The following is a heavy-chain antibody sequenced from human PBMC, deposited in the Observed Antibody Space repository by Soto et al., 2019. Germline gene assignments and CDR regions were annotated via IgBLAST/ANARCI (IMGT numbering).Heavy chain of an antibody. CDR2: ISGSGGST. J-gene: IGHJ4*02. Sequence: GSLRLSCAASEFTFSSYAMSWVRQAPGKGLEWVSGISGSGGSTYYADSVKGRFTISRDNAKNSLYLQMNSLRAEDTAVYFCARDNGYHAATLDYWGQGTLVTVSS. D-gene: IGHD5-12*01. CDR3: ARDNGYHAATLDY. V-gene: IGHV3-23*01. CDR1: EFTFSSYA.